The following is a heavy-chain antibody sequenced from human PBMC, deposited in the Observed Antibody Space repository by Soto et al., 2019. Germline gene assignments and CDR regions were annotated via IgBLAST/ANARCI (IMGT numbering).Heavy chain of an antibody. J-gene: IGHJ4*02. D-gene: IGHD3-10*01. CDR3: AGSYGSGYRAFAY. CDR1: GDTFNFYS. CDR2: VNPIVSMS. Sequence: QVQLVQSGAEVKRPGSSVKVSCKASGDTFNFYSINWVRQAPGLGLEWMGRVNPIVSMSNYAQKFQGRVTMTAEKSTSTAYMELSSLRSEDTAIYYCAGSYGSGYRAFAYWGQGALVTVSS. V-gene: IGHV1-69*02.